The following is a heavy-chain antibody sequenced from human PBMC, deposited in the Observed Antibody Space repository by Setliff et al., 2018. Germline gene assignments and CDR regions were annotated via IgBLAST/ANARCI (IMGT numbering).Heavy chain of an antibody. D-gene: IGHD3-10*01. CDR1: GFTFSNSW. CDR2: IKQDGSEK. Sequence: GSLRLSCAASGFTFSNSWMNWVRQAPGKGLEWVANIKQDGSEKNYVDSVKGRFTISRDNARNSLYLQMNSLRAEDTAVYYCAREQFVGDYWGQGTLVTVSS. CDR3: AREQFVGDY. V-gene: IGHV3-7*03. J-gene: IGHJ4*02.